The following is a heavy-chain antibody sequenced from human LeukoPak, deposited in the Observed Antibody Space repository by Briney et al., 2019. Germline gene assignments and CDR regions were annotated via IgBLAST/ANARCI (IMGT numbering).Heavy chain of an antibody. D-gene: IGHD6-19*01. V-gene: IGHV4-39*07. J-gene: IGHJ4*02. Sequence: SETLSLTCTVSGGSISSYYWSWIRQPPGKGLEWIGSIYYSGSTYYNPSLKSRVTISVDTSKNQFSLKLSSVTAADTAVYYCARDGTNSGWYPKTYYFDYWGQGTLVTVSS. CDR1: GGSISSYY. CDR3: ARDGTNSGWYPKTYYFDY. CDR2: IYYSGST.